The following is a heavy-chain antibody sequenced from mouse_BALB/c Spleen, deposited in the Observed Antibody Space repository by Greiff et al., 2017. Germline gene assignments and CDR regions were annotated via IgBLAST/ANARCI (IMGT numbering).Heavy chain of an antibody. V-gene: IGHV2-9*02. CDR2: IWAGGST. CDR3: ARDRGITPYYYAMDY. J-gene: IGHJ4*01. D-gene: IGHD1-1*01. CDR1: GFSLTSYG. Sequence: VQLVESGPGLVAPSQSLSITCTVSGFSLTSYGVHWVRQPPGKGLEWLGVIWAGGSTNYNSALMSRLSISKDNSKSQVFLKMNSLQTDDTAMYCCARDRGITPYYYAMDYWGQGTSVTVSS.